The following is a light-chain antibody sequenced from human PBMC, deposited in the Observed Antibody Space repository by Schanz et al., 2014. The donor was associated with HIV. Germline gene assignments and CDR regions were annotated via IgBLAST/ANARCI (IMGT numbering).Light chain of an antibody. Sequence: SALTQPASVSGSPGQSITISCTGTSSDVGGYNYVSWYQQHPGKAPKLMIYDVSNRPSGVSNRFSGSKSGNTASLTISGLETEDEADYFCHSSDGGRPGVFGGGTKLTVL. CDR2: DVS. J-gene: IGLJ3*02. CDR1: SSDVGGYNY. V-gene: IGLV2-14*03. CDR3: HSSDGGRPGV.